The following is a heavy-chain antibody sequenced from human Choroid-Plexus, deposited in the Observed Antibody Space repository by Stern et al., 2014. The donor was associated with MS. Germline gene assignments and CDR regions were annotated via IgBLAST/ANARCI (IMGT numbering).Heavy chain of an antibody. J-gene: IGHJ4*02. CDR2: IRNKANSYTT. V-gene: IGHV3-72*01. D-gene: IGHD6-19*01. CDR1: VFTLSDHY. CDR3: VRVSGSSGSDF. Sequence: EVQLVESGGGLVQPGGSLRLSCVASVFTLSDHYMDWVRQAPGKGLEWVGRIRNKANSYTTQYAASVKGRFVISRDDSKNSLYLQMNSLKSEDTAVYYCVRVSGSSGSDFWGQGTLVSVSS.